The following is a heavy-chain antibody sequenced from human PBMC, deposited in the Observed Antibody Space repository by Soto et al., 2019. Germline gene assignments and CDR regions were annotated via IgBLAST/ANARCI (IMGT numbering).Heavy chain of an antibody. Sequence: SETLSLTCTVSGGSISSYYWSWIRQPPWKGLEWIGYIYYSGSTNYNPSLKSRVTISVDTSKNQFSLKLSSVTAADTAVYYCAAAFDCGGDCFGNFEDRGQGTLVTVSS. D-gene: IGHD2-21*01. J-gene: IGHJ4*02. CDR3: AAAFDCGGDCFGNFED. V-gene: IGHV4-59*01. CDR2: IYYSGST. CDR1: GGSISSYY.